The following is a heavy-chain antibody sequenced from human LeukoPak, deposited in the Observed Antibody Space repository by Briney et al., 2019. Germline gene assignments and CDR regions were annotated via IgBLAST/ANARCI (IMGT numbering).Heavy chain of an antibody. CDR3: ARAHSGQEWWFDY. Sequence: GGSLRLSCAASGFTFSSYSMSWVRQAPGKGLEWVSSISSSSSYIYDADSVKGRFTISRDNAKNPLYLQMNSLRAEDTAMYYCARAHSGQEWWFDYWGQGTLVTVSS. J-gene: IGHJ4*02. CDR1: GFTFSSYS. V-gene: IGHV3-21*01. CDR2: ISSSSSYI. D-gene: IGHD2-15*01.